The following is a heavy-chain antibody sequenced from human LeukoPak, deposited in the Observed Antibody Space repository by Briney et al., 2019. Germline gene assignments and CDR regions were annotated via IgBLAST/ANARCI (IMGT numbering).Heavy chain of an antibody. CDR1: GGSFSGYY. Sequence: PSETLSLTWAVYGGSFSGYYWSWIRQPPGKGLEWIGEINHSGSTNYNPSLKSRVTISVDTSKNQFSLKLSSVTAADTAVYYCARVIAAAGRWGYYYYYYGMDVWGQGTTVTVSS. D-gene: IGHD6-13*01. CDR2: INHSGST. V-gene: IGHV4-34*01. CDR3: ARVIAAAGRWGYYYYYYGMDV. J-gene: IGHJ6*02.